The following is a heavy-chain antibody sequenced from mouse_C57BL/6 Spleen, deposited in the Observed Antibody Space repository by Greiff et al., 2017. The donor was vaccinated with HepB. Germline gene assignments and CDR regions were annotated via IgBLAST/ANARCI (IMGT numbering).Heavy chain of an antibody. D-gene: IGHD2-4*01. CDR3: TRLRQYWYFDV. CDR2: IDPETGGT. V-gene: IGHV1-15*01. Sequence: VKLVESGAELVRPGASVTLSCKASGYTFTDYEMHWVKQTPVHGLEWIGAIDPETGGTAYNQKFKGKAILTADKSSSTAYMELRSLTSEDSAVYYCTRLRQYWYFDVWGTGTTVTVSS. J-gene: IGHJ1*03. CDR1: GYTFTDYE.